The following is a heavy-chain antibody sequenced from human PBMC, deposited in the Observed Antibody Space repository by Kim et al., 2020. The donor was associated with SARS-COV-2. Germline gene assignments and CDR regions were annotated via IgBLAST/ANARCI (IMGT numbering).Heavy chain of an antibody. CDR3: SRANRTSSGRGLDV. CDR1: GGSISSYY. V-gene: IGHV4-4*07. J-gene: IGHJ6*02. CDR2: IYSSGST. D-gene: IGHD2-2*01. Sequence: SETLSLTCTVSGGSISSYYWSWIRQPAGKALEWIGRIYSSGSTNSNPPPKSRATLPADTSKSHFSPKLNSVTAAPTPVYLCSRANRTSSGRGLDVWV.